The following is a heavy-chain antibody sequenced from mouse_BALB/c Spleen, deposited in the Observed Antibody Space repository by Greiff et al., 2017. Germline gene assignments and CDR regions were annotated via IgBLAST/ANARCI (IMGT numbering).Heavy chain of an antibody. J-gene: IGHJ1*01. D-gene: IGHD4-1*01. Sequence: VHLVESGPGLVAPSQSLSITCTVSGFSLTSYGVHWVRQPPGKGLEWLGVIWAGGSTNYNSALMSRLSISKDNSKSQVFLKMNSLQTDDTAMYYCARGWDWYFDVWGAGTTVTVSS. CDR3: ARGWDWYFDV. CDR2: IWAGGST. V-gene: IGHV2-9*02. CDR1: GFSLTSYG.